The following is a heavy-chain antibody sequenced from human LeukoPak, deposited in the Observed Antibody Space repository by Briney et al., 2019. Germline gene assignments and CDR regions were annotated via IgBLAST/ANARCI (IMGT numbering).Heavy chain of an antibody. CDR3: ARGRWYYFDY. J-gene: IGHJ4*02. Sequence: SETLSLTCAVYGGSFSGYYWSWIRQPPGKGLEWIGEINHSGSTNYNPSLKSRVTISVDTSKNQFSLKLSSVTAADTAVYYCARGRWYYFDYWGQGTLVTVSS. CDR2: INHSGST. CDR1: GGSFSGYY. V-gene: IGHV4-34*01. D-gene: IGHD6-13*01.